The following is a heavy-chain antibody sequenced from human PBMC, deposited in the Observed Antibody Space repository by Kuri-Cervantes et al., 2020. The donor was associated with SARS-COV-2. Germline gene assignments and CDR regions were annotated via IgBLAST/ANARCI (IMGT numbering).Heavy chain of an antibody. CDR2: VHPGGNT. V-gene: IGHV3-53*01. CDR1: GFTFSSYS. Sequence: GESLKISCAASGFTFSSYSMNWVRQAPGKGLEWVSVVHPGGNTYYADSVKGRFTISRDNSKNTLYLQMNSLRAEDTAVYYCSEMTTPVTGFDIWGQGTMVTVSS. J-gene: IGHJ3*02. D-gene: IGHD4-11*01. CDR3: SEMTTPVTGFDI.